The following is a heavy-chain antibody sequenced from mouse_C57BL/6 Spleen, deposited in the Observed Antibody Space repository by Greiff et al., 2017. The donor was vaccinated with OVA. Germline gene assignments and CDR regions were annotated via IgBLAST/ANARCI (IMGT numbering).Heavy chain of an antibody. CDR1: GYTFTSYW. Sequence: VQLQQPGAELVMPGASVKLSCKASGYTFTSYWMHWVKQRPGQGLEWIGEIDPSDSYTNYNQKFKGKSTLTVDKSSSTAYMQLSSLTSEDSAVYYCAGRKIYYDYRGQGTTLTVSS. CDR2: IDPSDSYT. V-gene: IGHV1-69*01. J-gene: IGHJ2*01. CDR3: AGRKIYYDY.